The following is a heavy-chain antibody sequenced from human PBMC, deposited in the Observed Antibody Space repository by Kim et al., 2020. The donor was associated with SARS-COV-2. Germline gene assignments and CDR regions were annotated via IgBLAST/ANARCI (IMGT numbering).Heavy chain of an antibody. Sequence: AQKFQGRVTSTADESTSTAYMELSSLRSEDTAVYYCARGGGYDYSGPCDYWGQGTLVTVSS. J-gene: IGHJ4*02. D-gene: IGHD5-12*01. V-gene: IGHV1-69*01. CDR3: ARGGGYDYSGPCDY.